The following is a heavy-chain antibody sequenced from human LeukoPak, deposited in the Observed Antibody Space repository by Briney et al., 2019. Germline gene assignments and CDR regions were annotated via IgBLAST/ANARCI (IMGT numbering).Heavy chain of an antibody. CDR1: GGTFSSYA. Sequence: ASVKVSCKASGGTFSSYAISWVRQAPGQGLEWMGRIIPTFGTANYAQKFQGRVTITTDESTSTANMELSSLRSEDTAVYYCARDQMVRTRELDYWGQGTLVTVSS. J-gene: IGHJ4*02. V-gene: IGHV1-69*05. CDR2: IIPTFGTA. D-gene: IGHD3-10*01. CDR3: ARDQMVRTRELDY.